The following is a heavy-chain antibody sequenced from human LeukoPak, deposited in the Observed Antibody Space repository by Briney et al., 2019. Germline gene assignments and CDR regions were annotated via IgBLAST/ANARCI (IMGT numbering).Heavy chain of an antibody. D-gene: IGHD4-17*01. J-gene: IGHJ2*01. Sequence: KPGESLKISCKGSGYSFTSYWIGWVRQMPGKGLEWMAIIYPGDSNSRSGRSFQGQVTVSADKSLSAAYLEWSTLKASDAAMYYCARTANGTVSGLWYSDLWGRGTLVTVSS. CDR2: IYPGDSNS. CDR3: ARTANGTVSGLWYSDL. CDR1: GYSFTSYW. V-gene: IGHV5-51*01.